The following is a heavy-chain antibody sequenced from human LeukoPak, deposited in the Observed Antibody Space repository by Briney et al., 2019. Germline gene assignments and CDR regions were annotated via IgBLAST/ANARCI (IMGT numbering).Heavy chain of an antibody. CDR1: GFMFRSFG. V-gene: IGHV3-48*03. D-gene: IGHD2-15*01. CDR2: ISSGATTM. Sequence: GGSLSLYCAASGFMFRSFGMYWHRQAPGKGLEWIAYISSGATTMYYADSVKGRFTISRDDAKNSLFLQMNSLRAEDTAVYYCARLAVATDFDYWGQGALVTVSS. J-gene: IGHJ4*02. CDR3: ARLAVATDFDY.